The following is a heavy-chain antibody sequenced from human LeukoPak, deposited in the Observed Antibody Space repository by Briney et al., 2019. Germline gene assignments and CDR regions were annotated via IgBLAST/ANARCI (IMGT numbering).Heavy chain of an antibody. J-gene: IGHJ3*02. CDR3: ARDSSGSYFGHDAFEI. CDR1: GFTFSSYG. CDR2: IWYDGSNK. D-gene: IGHD6-19*01. Sequence: GGSLRLSCAASGFTFSSYGMHWVRQAPGKGLEWVAVIWYDGSNKYYADSVKGRFTISRDNSKNTLYLQMNSLRAEDTAVYYCARDSSGSYFGHDAFEIWGQGTMVTVSS. V-gene: IGHV3-33*01.